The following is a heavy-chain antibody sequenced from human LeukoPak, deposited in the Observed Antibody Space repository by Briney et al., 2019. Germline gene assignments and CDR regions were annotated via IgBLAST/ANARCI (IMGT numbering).Heavy chain of an antibody. J-gene: IGHJ5*02. Sequence: SGPTLVNPTQTLTLTCTFSGFSLSTSGVGVGWIRQPPGKALEWLALIYWNDDKRYSPSLKSRLTITKDTSKNQVVLTMTNMDPVDTATYYCAHSSGYCSSTSCYFWFDPWGQGTLVTVSS. CDR1: GFSLSTSGVG. D-gene: IGHD2-2*03. V-gene: IGHV2-5*01. CDR3: AHSSGYCSSTSCYFWFDP. CDR2: IYWNDDK.